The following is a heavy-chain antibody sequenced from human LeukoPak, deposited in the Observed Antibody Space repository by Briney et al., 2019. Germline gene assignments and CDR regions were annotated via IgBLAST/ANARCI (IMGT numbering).Heavy chain of an antibody. J-gene: IGHJ4*02. CDR3: AKGGSYRSQPYFDY. Sequence: GSLRLPCAASGFTVSSNYMNWVRQAPGKGLEWVSVIYSGGRTYYADSVKGRFTISRDNSKNTLYLQMNSLRAEDTAVYYCAKGGSYRSQPYFDYWGQGTPVTVSS. CDR2: IYSGGRT. D-gene: IGHD3-16*02. V-gene: IGHV3-66*01. CDR1: GFTVSSNY.